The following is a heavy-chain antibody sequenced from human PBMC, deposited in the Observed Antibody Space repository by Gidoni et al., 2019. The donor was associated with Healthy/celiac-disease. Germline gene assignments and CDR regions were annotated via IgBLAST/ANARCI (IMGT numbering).Heavy chain of an antibody. J-gene: IGHJ6*02. CDR1: GVTFSSYA. V-gene: IGHV3-30*04. D-gene: IGHD2-21*02. CDR2: ISYDGSNK. Sequence: VPLVESGGGVAQPGRSRSLSRAASGVTFSSYAMHWVRQAPGKGLEWVAGISYDGSNKYYADSVKGRFTISRDNSKNTLYLQMNSLRAEDTAVYYCARDGGNSEGYYGMDVWGQGTTVTVSS. CDR3: ARDGGNSEGYYGMDV.